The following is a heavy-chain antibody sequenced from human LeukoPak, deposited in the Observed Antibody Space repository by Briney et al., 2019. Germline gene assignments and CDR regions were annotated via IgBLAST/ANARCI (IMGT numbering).Heavy chain of an antibody. J-gene: IGHJ4*02. CDR1: GFTFSGYW. V-gene: IGHV3-74*03. Sequence: PGGSLRLSCTASGFTFSGYWMHWVRQDPGKGLVWVSLINSDGSTTTYADSVKGRFTISRDNAKNTLYLQMNGLRVGDTAVYYCARSALDYWGQGTLVTVSS. CDR3: ARSALDY. D-gene: IGHD3-3*02. CDR2: INSDGSTT.